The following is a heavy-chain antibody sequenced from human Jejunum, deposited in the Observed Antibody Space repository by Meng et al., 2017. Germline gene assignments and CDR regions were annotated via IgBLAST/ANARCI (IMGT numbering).Heavy chain of an antibody. V-gene: IGHV3-74*01. Sequence: GESLKISCAASGCDFSDFWIHWVRPVPGQGLMWVSRVYRDESTTTYADAVRGRFTISRDNAKNTVYLQMNTLRVEDTAVYYCVRDRALLGTGPHFDDWGQGTLVTVSS. CDR3: VRDRALLGTGPHFDD. J-gene: IGHJ4*02. CDR1: GCDFSDFW. CDR2: VYRDESTT. D-gene: IGHD1-1*01.